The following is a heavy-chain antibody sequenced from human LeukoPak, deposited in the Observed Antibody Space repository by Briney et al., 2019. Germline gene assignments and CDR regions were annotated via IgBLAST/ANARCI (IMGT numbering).Heavy chain of an antibody. CDR1: GFTFSSYG. V-gene: IGHV3-33*01. D-gene: IGHD4-17*01. J-gene: IGHJ4*02. CDR3: ARAMTTVTTPYLDY. CDR2: IWYDGSNK. Sequence: GGSLRLSRAASGFTFSSYGMHWVRQAPGKGLEWVAVIWYDGSNKYYADSVKGRFTISRDNSKNTLYLQMNSLRAEDTAVYYCARAMTTVTTPYLDYWGQGTLVTVSS.